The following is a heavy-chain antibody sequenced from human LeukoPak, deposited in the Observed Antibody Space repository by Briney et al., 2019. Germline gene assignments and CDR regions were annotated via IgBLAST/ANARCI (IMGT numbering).Heavy chain of an antibody. V-gene: IGHV1-46*01. Sequence: ASLKVSCKASGYTFSTYHMNWVRQAPGQGLEWMGTISPSNGNTNYAQSFRGRVTMTRDTSTSTVYMELTSLTSEDTAVYYCVREASRGYFDYWGQGTQVTVSS. CDR2: ISPSNGNT. CDR3: VREASRGYFDY. CDR1: GYTFSTYH. D-gene: IGHD3-10*01. J-gene: IGHJ4*02.